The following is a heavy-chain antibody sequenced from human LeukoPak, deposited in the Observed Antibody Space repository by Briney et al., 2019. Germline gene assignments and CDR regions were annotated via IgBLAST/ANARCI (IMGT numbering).Heavy chain of an antibody. D-gene: IGHD3-22*01. CDR2: IYPGDSDT. CDR1: GSIFTSYW. Sequence: GASLQISCKGSGSIFTSYWIGWVRQLPGKGLEWMGIIYPGDSDTRYSPSFQGQVTISAYKSISTAYLQWSSLKASDTAMYYCARVGIYYYDSSGYYPFDYWGQGTLVTVSS. J-gene: IGHJ4*02. CDR3: ARVGIYYYDSSGYYPFDY. V-gene: IGHV5-51*01.